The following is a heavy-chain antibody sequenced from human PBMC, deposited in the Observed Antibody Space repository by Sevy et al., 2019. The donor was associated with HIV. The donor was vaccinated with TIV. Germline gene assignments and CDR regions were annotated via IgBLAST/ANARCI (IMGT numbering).Heavy chain of an antibody. CDR3: ANVRPDTAMFSGFDY. J-gene: IGHJ4*02. CDR2: ISYDGSNK. CDR1: GFTFSSYG. D-gene: IGHD5-18*01. V-gene: IGHV3-30*18. Sequence: GGSLRLSCAASGFTFSSYGMHWVRQAPGKGLEWVAVISYDGSNKYYADSVKGRFTISRDNSKNTLYLQMNSLRAEDTAVYYSANVRPDTAMFSGFDYWGQGTLVTVSS.